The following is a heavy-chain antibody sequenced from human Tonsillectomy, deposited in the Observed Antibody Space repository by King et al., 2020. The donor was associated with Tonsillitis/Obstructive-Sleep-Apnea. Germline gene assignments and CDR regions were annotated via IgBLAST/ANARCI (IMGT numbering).Heavy chain of an antibody. CDR3: AREDWTD. J-gene: IGHJ4*02. CDR2: ISYDGNNK. D-gene: IGHD3/OR15-3a*01. Sequence: VQLVESGGGVVQPGRSLRLSCAASGFTFSNYPMHWVRQAPGKGLEWVAVISYDGNNKYYGDSVKGRFTISRDNSKNTLYLQMNSLRGEDTAVYYCAREDWTDWGQGTLLTVSS. CDR1: GFTFSNYP. V-gene: IGHV3-30*04.